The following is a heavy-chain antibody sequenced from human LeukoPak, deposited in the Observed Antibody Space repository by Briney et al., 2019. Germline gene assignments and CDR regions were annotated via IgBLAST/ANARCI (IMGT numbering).Heavy chain of an antibody. CDR2: TYWNNDE. D-gene: IGHD3-10*01. CDR1: GFSLTATGVA. CDR3: SHKGRGSGSFTM. J-gene: IGHJ4*02. Sequence: SGPTLVKPTETLTMTCTFSGFSLTATGVAVAWIRQPPGKALEWLAVTYWNNDESYTPSLKNRLTITKDTSKNQVVLTMTNLDPXXXXXXXCSHKGRGSGSFTMWGQGTLVTVSS. V-gene: IGHV2-5*01.